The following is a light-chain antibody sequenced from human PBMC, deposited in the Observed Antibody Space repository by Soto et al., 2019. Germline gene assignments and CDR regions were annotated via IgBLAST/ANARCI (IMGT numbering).Light chain of an antibody. CDR3: QQSYGTLGLT. CDR1: QSITSY. J-gene: IGKJ4*01. V-gene: IGKV1-39*01. Sequence: DLQMTQSPSSLSASVGERVTITCRASQSITSYLNWYQQKPGKAPKLLIYAASSVQSGVPSRFSGCGSRTDFTLTIISLQPEDFATYYCQQSYGTLGLTFGGGTKVEIK. CDR2: AAS.